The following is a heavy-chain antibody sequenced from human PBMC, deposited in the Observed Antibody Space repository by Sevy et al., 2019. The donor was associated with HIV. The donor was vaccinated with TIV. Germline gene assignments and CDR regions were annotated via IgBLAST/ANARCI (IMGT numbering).Heavy chain of an antibody. CDR1: GGSISSYY. D-gene: IGHD6-19*01. CDR2: IYYSGST. J-gene: IGHJ3*02. CDR3: AREVQGKQWLKGGAFDI. V-gene: IGHV4-59*01. Sequence: SETLSLTCTVSGGSISSYYWSWIRQPPGKGLEWIGYIYYSGSTNSSPSLKSRVTISVDTSKNQLSLNLSSVIAADTAVYYCAREVQGKQWLKGGAFDIWGQWTMVTVSS.